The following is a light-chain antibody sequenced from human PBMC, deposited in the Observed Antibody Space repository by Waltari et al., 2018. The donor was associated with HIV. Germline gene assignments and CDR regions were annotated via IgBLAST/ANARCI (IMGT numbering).Light chain of an antibody. J-gene: IGLJ3*02. CDR1: SSNMRSHH. CDR2: TNI. CDR3: AVWDDSLRSVL. Sequence: QSVLPPPPPASGTTGPWVNISCSGGSSNMRSHHVNWYRQFPGEAPKLLIYTNIQRPSGVPERFSGSKSGTSASLAISGRQSEDEADFYCAVWDDSLRSVLFGGGTRLTVL. V-gene: IGLV1-44*01.